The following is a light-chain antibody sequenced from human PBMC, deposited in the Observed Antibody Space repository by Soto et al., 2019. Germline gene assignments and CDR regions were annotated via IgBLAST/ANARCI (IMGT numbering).Light chain of an antibody. CDR1: SSDVGSYNF. V-gene: IGLV2-23*01. J-gene: IGLJ2*01. CDR2: EGS. Sequence: QSALTQPASVSGSPGQSITISCTGTSSDVGSYNFVSWYQHHPGKAPKLMIYEGSKRPSGVSYRVSGSKSGNTASLTISGLQAEDEADYYCCSYAGSSTLVFGGGTQLTVL. CDR3: CSYAGSSTLV.